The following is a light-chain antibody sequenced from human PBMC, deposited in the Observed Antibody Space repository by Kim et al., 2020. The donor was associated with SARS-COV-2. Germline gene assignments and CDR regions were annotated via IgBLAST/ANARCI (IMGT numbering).Light chain of an antibody. CDR2: AKN. J-gene: IGLJ2*01. Sequence: ALGQTVRITCQGDSLRTYYASWYQQKQGQAPALVIYAKNNRPSGIPDRFSGSSSGNTASLTITGAQAEDEADYYCKSRDTSGDRLVFGGGTQLTVL. CDR1: SLRTYY. V-gene: IGLV3-19*01. CDR3: KSRDTSGDRLV.